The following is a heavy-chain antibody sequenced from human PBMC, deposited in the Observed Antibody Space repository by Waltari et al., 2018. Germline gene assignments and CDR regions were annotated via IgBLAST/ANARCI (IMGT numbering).Heavy chain of an antibody. CDR1: GYSISSGYF. J-gene: IGHJ6*03. D-gene: IGHD6-25*01. CDR2: IFHTGSS. CDR3: VKRAAGRYMDV. V-gene: IGHV4-38-2*01. Sequence: QVQLQESGPGLVKPSETLSLTCSVSGYSISSGYFWAWXRQPPGKGLEWIASIFHTGSSYYNPSLNSQVSIXXDTSKNQYSLKLTSVTAADTAVYYCVKRAAGRYMDVWGKGTTVTVSS.